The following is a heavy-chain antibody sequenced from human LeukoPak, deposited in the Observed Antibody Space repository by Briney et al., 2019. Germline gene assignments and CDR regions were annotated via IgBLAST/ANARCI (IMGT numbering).Heavy chain of an antibody. CDR2: ISGSGGST. Sequence: RSGGSLRLSCAASGFTFSSYAMSWVRQAPGKGLEWVSAISGSGGSTYYADSVKGRFTISRDNSKNTLYLKMNSLRAEDTAVYYCAKDKHIVVVTAINDAFDIWGQGTMVTVSS. CDR3: AKDKHIVVVTAINDAFDI. J-gene: IGHJ3*02. V-gene: IGHV3-23*01. D-gene: IGHD2-21*02. CDR1: GFTFSSYA.